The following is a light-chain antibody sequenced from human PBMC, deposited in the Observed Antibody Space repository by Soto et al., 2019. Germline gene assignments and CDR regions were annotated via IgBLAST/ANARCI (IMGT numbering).Light chain of an antibody. CDR3: QQYDSYPLT. V-gene: IGKV1-16*02. CDR2: AAS. J-gene: IGKJ5*01. Sequence: DLPMTQSPSSLSASVGDRVTITCRASEDIKTSVAWFQQKPGQAPESLIFAASLLQDGVPPKFSGRGSGTRFTLTISSLQPDDFATYYCQQYDSYPLTFGQGTRLEIE. CDR1: EDIKTS.